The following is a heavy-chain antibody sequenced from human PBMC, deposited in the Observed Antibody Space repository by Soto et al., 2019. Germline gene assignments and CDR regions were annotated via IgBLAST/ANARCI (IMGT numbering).Heavy chain of an antibody. J-gene: IGHJ5*02. Sequence: QVQLVQSGAEVKKPGSSVKVSCKASGGTFSSYAISWVRQAPGQGLEWMGGIIPIFGTANYAQKFQGRATIPADESTSTAYVELSSMRSEDTAVYYCARALDIVVVVAATGWFDPWGQGTLVTVSS. CDR1: GGTFSSYA. CDR2: IIPIFGTA. CDR3: ARALDIVVVVAATGWFDP. V-gene: IGHV1-69*12. D-gene: IGHD2-15*01.